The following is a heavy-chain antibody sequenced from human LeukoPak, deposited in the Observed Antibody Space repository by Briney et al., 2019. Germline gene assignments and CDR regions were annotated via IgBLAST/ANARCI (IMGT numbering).Heavy chain of an antibody. Sequence: GGSLRLSCAASGFILNDYGMHWVRQAPGKGLEWVADIWFDKNQHFADSVKGRFAISRDNSKNTVYLQINSLRAEDTAVYYCARDQDGDSLYGMDVWGQGTTVTVSS. D-gene: IGHD4-17*01. CDR3: ARDQDGDSLYGMDV. V-gene: IGHV3-33*01. CDR1: GFILNDYG. CDR2: IWFDKNQ. J-gene: IGHJ6*02.